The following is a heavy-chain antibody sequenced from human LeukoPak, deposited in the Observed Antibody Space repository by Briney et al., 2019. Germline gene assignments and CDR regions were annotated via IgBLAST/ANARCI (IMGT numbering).Heavy chain of an antibody. Sequence: GGSLRLSCAASGFTFSSYGMHWVRQAPGKGLEWVAFIRYGGSNKYYADSVKGRFTISRDNSKNTLYLQMNSLRAEDTAVYYCAKDQGYNWNDFRGFDYWGQGTLVTVSS. CDR1: GFTFSSYG. J-gene: IGHJ4*02. CDR3: AKDQGYNWNDFRGFDY. CDR2: IRYGGSNK. V-gene: IGHV3-30*02. D-gene: IGHD1-1*01.